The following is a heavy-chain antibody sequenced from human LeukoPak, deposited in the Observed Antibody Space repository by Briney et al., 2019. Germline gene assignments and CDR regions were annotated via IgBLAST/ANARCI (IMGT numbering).Heavy chain of an antibody. J-gene: IGHJ6*03. Sequence: ASVKVSCKASGGTFSSYAISWVRQAPGQGLEWMGGIIPIFGTANYAQKFQGRVTITADESTSTAYMELSSFRYEDTAVYYCARDRSIAARRYYYMDVWGKGTTVTVSS. D-gene: IGHD6-6*01. CDR1: GGTFSSYA. CDR3: ARDRSIAARRYYYMDV. V-gene: IGHV1-69*01. CDR2: IIPIFGTA.